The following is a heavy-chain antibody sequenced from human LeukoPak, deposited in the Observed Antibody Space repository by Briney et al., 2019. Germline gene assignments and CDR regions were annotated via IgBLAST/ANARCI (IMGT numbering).Heavy chain of an antibody. CDR2: IKQDGSEK. J-gene: IGHJ4*02. CDR3: ARRDHGDYGEEY. CDR1: GFTFTSYW. Sequence: PGGSLRLSCAASGFTFTSYWMTWVRQVPGKGLEWVANIKQDGSEKYYVDSVKGRFTISRDNAKNSLSLQMNSLRAEDTAVYYCARRDHGDYGEEYWGQGTLVTVSS. D-gene: IGHD4-17*01. V-gene: IGHV3-7*01.